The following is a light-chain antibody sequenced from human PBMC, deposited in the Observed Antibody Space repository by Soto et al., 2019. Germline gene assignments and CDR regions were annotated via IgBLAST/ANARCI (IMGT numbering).Light chain of an antibody. V-gene: IGKV3-15*01. CDR2: DAS. Sequence: ELVMTQSPASLSVSPGERATLSCRASQGLGSNLAWYQQKPGQAPRLLIYDASTRATGFPARFSGSGSGTEFTLTITGLQSDDFAVSYCQQYNTWPGTFCQGTKVEIK. J-gene: IGKJ1*01. CDR3: QQYNTWPGT. CDR1: QGLGSN.